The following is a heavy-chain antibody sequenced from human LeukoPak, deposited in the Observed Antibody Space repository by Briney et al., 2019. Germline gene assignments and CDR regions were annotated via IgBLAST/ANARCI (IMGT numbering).Heavy chain of an antibody. CDR3: ARDNSRLRAYYFDY. CDR1: GFTFDDYG. V-gene: IGHV3-20*04. Sequence: GGSLRLSCAASGFTFDDYGMSWVRHAPGKGLEWVSAIKWNGGSTGYADSVKGRFTISRDNAKNSLYLQMNSLRAEDTALYYCARDNSRLRAYYFDYWGQGTLVTVSS. D-gene: IGHD4-17*01. CDR2: IKWNGGST. J-gene: IGHJ4*02.